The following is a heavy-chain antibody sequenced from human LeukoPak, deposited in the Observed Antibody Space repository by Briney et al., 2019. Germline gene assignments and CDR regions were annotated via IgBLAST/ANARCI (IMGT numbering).Heavy chain of an antibody. V-gene: IGHV4-59*01. D-gene: IGHD4-17*01. CDR3: ARVTTVTTPAYYYYYGMDV. Sequence: SETLSLTCTVSGGSISSYYWSWIRQPPGKGLEWIGYIYYSGNTNYNPSPKSRVTISVDTSKNQFSLKLSSVTAADTAVYYCARVTTVTTPAYYYYYGMDVWGQGTTVTVSS. J-gene: IGHJ6*02. CDR1: GGSISSYY. CDR2: IYYSGNT.